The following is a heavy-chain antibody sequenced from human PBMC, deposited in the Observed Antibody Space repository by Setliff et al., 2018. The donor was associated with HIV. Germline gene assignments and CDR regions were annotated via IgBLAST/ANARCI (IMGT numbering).Heavy chain of an antibody. CDR1: TESLTRYD. Sequence: SETLSLTCAVYTESLTRYDWAWIRQSPGKGLEWIGEINDSGDTNYNPSLKSRVTISVVTSKNQFSLRLTSVTAADTGVYYCARGGLRQWNGFWGQGTLVTVPQ. D-gene: IGHD3-3*01. V-gene: IGHV4-34*01. CDR3: ARGGLRQWNGF. J-gene: IGHJ4*02. CDR2: INDSGDT.